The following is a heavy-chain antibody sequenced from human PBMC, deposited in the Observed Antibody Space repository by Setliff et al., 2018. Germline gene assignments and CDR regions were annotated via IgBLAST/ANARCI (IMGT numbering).Heavy chain of an antibody. CDR1: GYIFRDYY. CDR3: AGPFDVGPYPRPIDGLDL. D-gene: IGHD3-9*01. CDR2: INPNSGGR. Sequence: ASVKVSCKASGYIFRDYYIHWVRQAPGQGLEWMGWINPNSGGRGYAEAFQGRITMTGDTSIKTAFMELSGLTSDDTAVYYCAGPFDVGPYPRPIDGLDLWGQGTRVT. V-gene: IGHV1-2*02. J-gene: IGHJ3*01.